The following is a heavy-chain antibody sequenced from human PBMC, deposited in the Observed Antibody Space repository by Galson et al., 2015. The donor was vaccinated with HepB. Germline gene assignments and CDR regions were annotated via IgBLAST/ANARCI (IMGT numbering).Heavy chain of an antibody. J-gene: IGHJ5*02. Sequence: SVKVSCKASGYTFSSYSITWVRQAPGQGLQWVGWISPHNRYANYAQNFQGRVTTTTDTSTNTAYLELRSLRSDDTAIYYCARGAVVVAVGATENNWFDPWGRGTLSPSPQ. V-gene: IGHV1-18*01. CDR3: ARGAVVVAVGATENNWFDP. D-gene: IGHD2-15*01. CDR2: ISPHNRYA. CDR1: GYTFSSYS.